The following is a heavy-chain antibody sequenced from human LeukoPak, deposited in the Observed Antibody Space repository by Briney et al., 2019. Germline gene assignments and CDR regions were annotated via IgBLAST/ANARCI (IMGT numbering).Heavy chain of an antibody. J-gene: IGHJ4*02. CDR1: GFTFSNYG. D-gene: IGHD5-18*01. Sequence: GGSLRLSCAASGFTFSNYGMHWVRQAPGKGLEWVAFIRYDGSNKYYADSVKGRFTISRDNSKNTLYLQMNSLRAEDTAVYYCAKRKGETAMVYFDYWGQGTLVTASS. CDR3: AKRKGETAMVYFDY. V-gene: IGHV3-30*02. CDR2: IRYDGSNK.